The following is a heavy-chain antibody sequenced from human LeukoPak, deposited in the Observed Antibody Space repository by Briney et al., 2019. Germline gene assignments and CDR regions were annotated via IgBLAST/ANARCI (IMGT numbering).Heavy chain of an antibody. Sequence: SETLSPTCTVSGGSISSYYWSWIRQPPGKGLEWIGYIYYSGSTNYNPSLKSRVTISVDTSKNQFSLKLSSVTAADTAVYYCARGVGYYDSSGYWLNWFDPWGQGTLVTVSS. J-gene: IGHJ5*02. CDR1: GGSISSYY. V-gene: IGHV4-59*01. CDR2: IYYSGST. CDR3: ARGVGYYDSSGYWLNWFDP. D-gene: IGHD3-22*01.